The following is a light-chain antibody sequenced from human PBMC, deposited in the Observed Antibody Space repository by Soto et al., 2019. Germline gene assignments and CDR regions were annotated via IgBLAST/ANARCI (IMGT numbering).Light chain of an antibody. V-gene: IGKV3-15*01. Sequence: EIVMTQSPATLSVSPGERATLSCRASRSVSSNLAWYQQKPGQAPRLLIYGASTRATGIPARFSGSGSGTVFTLTISNLQSEDFAVYSCQHYNNWPPWTFGQGTKVEIK. J-gene: IGKJ1*01. CDR3: QHYNNWPPWT. CDR2: GAS. CDR1: RSVSSN.